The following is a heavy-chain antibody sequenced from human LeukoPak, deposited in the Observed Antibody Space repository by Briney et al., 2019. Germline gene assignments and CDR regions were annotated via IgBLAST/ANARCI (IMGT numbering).Heavy chain of an antibody. V-gene: IGHV3-21*01. J-gene: IGHJ5*02. CDR3: ARDYDFWSGPNWFDP. CDR1: GFTFSSYS. D-gene: IGHD3-3*01. CDR2: ISSSSSYI. Sequence: GRSLRLSCAASGFTFSSYSMNWVRQAPGKGLEWVSSISSSSSYIYYADSVKGRFTISRDNAKNSLYLQMNSLRAEDTAVYYCARDYDFWSGPNWFDPWGQGTLVTVSS.